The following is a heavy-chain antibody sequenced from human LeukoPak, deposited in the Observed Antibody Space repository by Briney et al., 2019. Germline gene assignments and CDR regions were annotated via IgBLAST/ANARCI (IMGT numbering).Heavy chain of an antibody. Sequence: PSETLSLTCTVSGGSVSSGSYYWSWIRQPPGKGLEWIGYIYYSGSTNYNPSPKSRVTISVDTSKNQFSLKLSSVTAADTAVYYCARGTDYDYVWGSYLSYYFDYWAREPWSPSPQ. J-gene: IGHJ4*02. CDR1: GGSVSSGSYY. V-gene: IGHV4-61*01. CDR2: IYYSGST. D-gene: IGHD3-16*02. CDR3: ARGTDYDYVWGSYLSYYFDY.